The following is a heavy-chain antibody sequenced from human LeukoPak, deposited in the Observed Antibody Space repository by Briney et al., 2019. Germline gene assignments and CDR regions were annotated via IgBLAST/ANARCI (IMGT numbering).Heavy chain of an antibody. Sequence: GESLKISCKGSGYSFTSYWIGWVRQMPGKGREWMGIIYPGDSDTRYSPSFQGQVTISADKSISTAYLQWSSLKASDTAMYYCARQTIAVAGTFDYWGQGTLVTVSS. V-gene: IGHV5-51*01. J-gene: IGHJ4*02. CDR1: GYSFTSYW. CDR2: IYPGDSDT. D-gene: IGHD6-19*01. CDR3: ARQTIAVAGTFDY.